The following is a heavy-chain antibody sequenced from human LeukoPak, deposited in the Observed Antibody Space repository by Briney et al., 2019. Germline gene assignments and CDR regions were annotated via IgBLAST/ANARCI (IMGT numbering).Heavy chain of an antibody. V-gene: IGHV3-73*01. J-gene: IGHJ4*02. Sequence: GGSLRLSCTASRFTFSGSAMHWVRQASGKGLEWVGRIRSKANSYATVYAASVKGRFTISRDDSKNTTYLQMNSLKTEDTAVYYCTSGLSVRRSNNTPVDYWGQGTLVTVSS. CDR1: RFTFSGSA. CDR3: TSGLSVRRSNNTPVDY. CDR2: IRSKANSYAT. D-gene: IGHD1-1*01.